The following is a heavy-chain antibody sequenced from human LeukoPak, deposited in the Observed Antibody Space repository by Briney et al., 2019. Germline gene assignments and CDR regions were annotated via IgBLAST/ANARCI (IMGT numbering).Heavy chain of an antibody. J-gene: IGHJ4*02. CDR1: GYTFTVYY. D-gene: IGHD3-9*01. CDR3: ASLYFGTPTYSL. V-gene: IGHV1-2*02. CDR2: INPNSGGT. Sequence: ASVTVSFKASGYTFTVYYMHWVRQAPGQGLEWMGWINPNSGGTNYAQKVQGRVTMTRDTSISTAYMELSRLRSDDTAVYYCASLYFGTPTYSLWGQGTLVTVSS.